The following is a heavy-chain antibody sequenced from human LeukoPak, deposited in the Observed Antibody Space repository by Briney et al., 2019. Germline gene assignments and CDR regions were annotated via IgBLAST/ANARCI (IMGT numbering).Heavy chain of an antibody. CDR2: INHSGST. D-gene: IGHD2-15*01. CDR1: GGSFSGYY. Sequence: SETLSLTCAVYGGSFSGYYWSWIRQPPGKGLEWIGEINHSGSTNYNPSLKSRVTISVDTSKNQFSLKLSSVTAADTAVYYCARAGWFPDYYFVYWGQGTLVTVSS. J-gene: IGHJ4*02. CDR3: ARAGWFPDYYFVY. V-gene: IGHV4-34*01.